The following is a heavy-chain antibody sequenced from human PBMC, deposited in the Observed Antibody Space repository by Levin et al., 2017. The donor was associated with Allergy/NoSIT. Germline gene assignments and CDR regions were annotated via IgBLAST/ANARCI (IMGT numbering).Heavy chain of an antibody. J-gene: IGHJ3*01. CDR3: ARLRVIAGAMSAFDL. CDR1: GYTFTNYW. D-gene: IGHD2-21*01. Sequence: GGSLRLSCRVSGYTFTNYWIGWVRQMPGKGLQWMATIYPGDSDTRYSPSFQGQVTISADKSINTASLYWSSLKALDTATYYCARLRVIAGAMSAFDLWGQGTMVSVSS. CDR2: IYPGDSDT. V-gene: IGHV5-51*01.